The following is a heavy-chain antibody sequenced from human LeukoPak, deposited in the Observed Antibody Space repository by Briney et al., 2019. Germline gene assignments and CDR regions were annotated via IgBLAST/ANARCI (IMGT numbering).Heavy chain of an antibody. CDR3: ARRGGLSNYWNWFDP. D-gene: IGHD4-11*01. V-gene: IGHV4-34*01. CDR2: INHSGST. Sequence: PSETLSLTCAVYGGSFSGYYWSWIRQPPGKGLEWIGEINHSGSTNYNPSLKSRVTISVDTSKNQFSLKLSSVTAADTAVYYCARRGGLSNYWNWFDPWGLGTLVTVSS. CDR1: GGSFSGYY. J-gene: IGHJ5*02.